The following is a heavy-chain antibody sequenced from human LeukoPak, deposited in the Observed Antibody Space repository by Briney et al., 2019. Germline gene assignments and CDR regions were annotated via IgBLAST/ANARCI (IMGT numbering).Heavy chain of an antibody. CDR3: ARSIKEIIAAAGISRGRSGVRYFDY. Sequence: PSETLSLTCAVYGGSFSGYYWSWIRQPPGKGLEWIGEINHSGGTNYNPSLKSRVTISVDTSKNQFSLKLSSVTAADTAVYYCARSIKEIIAAAGISRGRSGVRYFDYWGQGTLVTVSS. D-gene: IGHD6-13*01. CDR2: INHSGGT. V-gene: IGHV4-34*01. J-gene: IGHJ4*02. CDR1: GGSFSGYY.